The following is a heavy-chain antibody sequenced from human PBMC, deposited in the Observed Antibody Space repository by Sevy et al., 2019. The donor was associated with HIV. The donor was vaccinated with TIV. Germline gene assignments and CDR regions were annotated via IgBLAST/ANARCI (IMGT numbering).Heavy chain of an antibody. V-gene: IGHV3-30-3*01. CDR1: GFTFSIYA. D-gene: IGHD3-10*01. CDR2: ISSDGTKK. J-gene: IGHJ4*02. CDR3: ARESYNTPYFDY. Sequence: GGPLRLSCAASGFTFSIYAIHWVRQAPGKGLEWLAIISSDGTKKFYADSVTGRFTISRDNSKNTLYLQMSSLSADDTAVYVCARESYNTPYFDYWGRGTLVTVSS.